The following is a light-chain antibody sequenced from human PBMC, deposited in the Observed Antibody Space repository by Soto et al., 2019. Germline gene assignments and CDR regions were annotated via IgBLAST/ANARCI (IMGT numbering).Light chain of an antibody. V-gene: IGLV2-14*01. J-gene: IGLJ1*01. CDR2: DVS. CDR1: SSDVGGYNY. CDR3: SSYTRSSTLF. Sequence: QSVLTQPASVSGSPGQSITISCTGTSSDVGGYNYVSWYQQHPGKAPKLMIYDVSNRPSGVSNRFSGSKSGNTASLTISGLQAEDEADYYCSSYTRSSTLFFGTGTKVTVL.